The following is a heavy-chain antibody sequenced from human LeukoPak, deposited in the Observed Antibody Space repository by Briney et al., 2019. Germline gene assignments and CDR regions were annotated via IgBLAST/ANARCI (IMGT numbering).Heavy chain of an antibody. CDR1: GGTFSSYA. V-gene: IGHV1-69*05. CDR2: IIPIFGTA. CDR3: ARECWPYYYYMDV. D-gene: IGHD3-10*02. Sequence: ASVKVSCKASGGTFSSYAISWVRQAPGQGLEWMGRIIPIFGTANYAQKFQGRVTITTDESTSTAYMELSSLRSEDTAVYYCARECWPYYYYMDVWGKGTTVTVSS. J-gene: IGHJ6*03.